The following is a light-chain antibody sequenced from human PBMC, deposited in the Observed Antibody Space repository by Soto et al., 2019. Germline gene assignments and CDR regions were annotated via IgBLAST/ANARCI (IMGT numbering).Light chain of an antibody. J-gene: IGLJ1*01. Sequence: QSALTQPASVSGSPGQSITISCTGTSSDVGGYNYVSWYQQHPGKAPKLMIYEVSNRPSGVSNRFSVSKSGNTASLTISGLQAEDEADYYCSSYTSSSTNVFGTGTKLTVL. CDR1: SSDVGGYNY. V-gene: IGLV2-14*01. CDR2: EVS. CDR3: SSYTSSSTNV.